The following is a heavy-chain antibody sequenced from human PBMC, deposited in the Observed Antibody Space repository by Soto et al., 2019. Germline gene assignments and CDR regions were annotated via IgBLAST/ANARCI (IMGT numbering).Heavy chain of an antibody. CDR1: LVSISSGNW. CDR3: ATKYVPTPGKY. J-gene: IGHJ4*02. D-gene: IGHD2-2*01. CDR2: ISHSGTT. V-gene: IGHV4-4*02. Sequence: QVQLQESGPGLVEPSGTLSLTCAVSLVSISSGNWWSWVRQPPGRGLEYIGEISHSGTTNYNPSLDSRLTISLDAAKNQFSLKLTSVTAADTAVYYCATKYVPTPGKYWGQGTLVIVSS.